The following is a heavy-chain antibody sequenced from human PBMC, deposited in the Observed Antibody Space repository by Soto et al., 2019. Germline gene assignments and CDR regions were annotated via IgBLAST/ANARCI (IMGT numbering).Heavy chain of an antibody. CDR1: GYTYTSYD. CDR2: INAGNGNT. V-gene: IGHV1-3*01. D-gene: IGHD2-15*01. Sequence: VASVKVSCKASGYTYTSYDIHWLRQAPGQRLEWMGWINAGNGNTKYSQKFQGRVTITRDTSASTAYMELSSLRSEDTAVYYCARDLGGWPDYWGQGTLVTVSS. CDR3: ARDLGGWPDY. J-gene: IGHJ4*02.